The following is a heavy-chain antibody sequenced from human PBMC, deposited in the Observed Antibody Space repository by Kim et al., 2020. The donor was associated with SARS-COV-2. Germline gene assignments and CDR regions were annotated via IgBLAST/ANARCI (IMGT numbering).Heavy chain of an antibody. J-gene: IGHJ6*03. D-gene: IGHD6-6*01. V-gene: IGHV4-39*01. Sequence: SETLSLTCTVSGGSISSSSYYWGWIRQPPGKGLEWIGSIYYSGSTYYNPSLKSRVTISVDTSKNQFSLKLSSVTAADTAVYYCARIAARTTYYYYYYMDVWGKGTTVTVSS. CDR2: IYYSGST. CDR1: GGSISSSSYY. CDR3: ARIAARTTYYYYYYMDV.